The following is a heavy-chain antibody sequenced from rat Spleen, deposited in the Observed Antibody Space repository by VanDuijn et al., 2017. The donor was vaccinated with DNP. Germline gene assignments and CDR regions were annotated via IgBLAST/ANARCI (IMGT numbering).Heavy chain of an antibody. CDR3: ARHDSATDYYYGALDA. CDR1: GFTFSNYY. Sequence: EVQLVESGGGLVQPGRSLKLSCAASGFTFSNYYMAWVRQAPTKGLEWVAYISPSGGSTYYPDSVRGRFTISRDNAKSSLYLQMNSLKSEDTATYFCARHDSATDYYYGALDAWGQGTSVTVSS. V-gene: IGHV5-25*01. J-gene: IGHJ4*01. D-gene: IGHD1-6*01. CDR2: ISPSGGST.